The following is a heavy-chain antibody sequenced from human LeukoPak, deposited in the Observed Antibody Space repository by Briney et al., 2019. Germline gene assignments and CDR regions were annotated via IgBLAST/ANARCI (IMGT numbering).Heavy chain of an antibody. J-gene: IGHJ4*02. D-gene: IGHD7-27*01. CDR2: ITTSDGNT. CDR1: EFTFSSYS. V-gene: IGHV3-23*01. CDR3: AKDGGLWVSAHWGDS. Sequence: QPGGSLRLSCAASEFTFSSYSMNWVRQAPGKGLEWVSTITTSDGNTYYADSVKGRFTVSRDNSKNTLFLQMNSLRAEDTAVYYCAKDGGLWVSAHWGDSWGRGTLVTVSS.